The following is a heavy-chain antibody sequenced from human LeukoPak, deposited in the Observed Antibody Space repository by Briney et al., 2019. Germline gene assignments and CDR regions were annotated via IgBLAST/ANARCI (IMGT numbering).Heavy chain of an antibody. CDR2: INHSGST. J-gene: IGHJ5*02. Sequence: SETLSLTCAVYGGSFSGYYWSWIRQPPGKGLEWIGEINHSGSTNYNPSLKSRVTISVDTSKNQFSLKLNSVTAADTAVYYCARVRGGYSYGDNWFDPWGQGTLVTVSS. V-gene: IGHV4-34*01. CDR1: GGSFSGYY. D-gene: IGHD5-18*01. CDR3: ARVRGGYSYGDNWFDP.